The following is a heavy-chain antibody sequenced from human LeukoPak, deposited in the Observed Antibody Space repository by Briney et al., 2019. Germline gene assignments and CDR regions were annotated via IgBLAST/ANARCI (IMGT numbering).Heavy chain of an antibody. CDR2: INDNGGQR. D-gene: IGHD1-26*01. Sequence: PTGGSLRLSCAASGFAFNNYAMTWVRQAPGKGLEWVSNINDNGGQRHYADSVKGRFTISRDNSKNTLFLQMDSLRAEDTAVYYCAKTQWKVGATDYFDYWGQGILVTVSS. J-gene: IGHJ4*02. V-gene: IGHV3-23*01. CDR1: GFAFNNYA. CDR3: AKTQWKVGATDYFDY.